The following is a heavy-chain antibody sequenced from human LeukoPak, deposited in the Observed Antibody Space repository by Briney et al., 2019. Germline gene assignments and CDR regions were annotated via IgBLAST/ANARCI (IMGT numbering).Heavy chain of an antibody. CDR2: VNTNTGNP. Sequence: GASVKVSCKASGYTFTGYAMNWVRQAPGQGLEWMGWVNTNTGNPTYAQGFTGRFVFSLDTSVSTTYLQISSLKAEDTAVYYCARELAAAGFLYFDYWGQGTLVTVSS. CDR1: GYTFTGYA. CDR3: ARELAAAGFLYFDY. D-gene: IGHD6-13*01. V-gene: IGHV7-4-1*02. J-gene: IGHJ4*02.